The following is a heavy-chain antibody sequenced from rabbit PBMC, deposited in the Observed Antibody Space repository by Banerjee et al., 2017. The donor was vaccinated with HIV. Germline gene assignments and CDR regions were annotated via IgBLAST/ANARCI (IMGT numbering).Heavy chain of an antibody. CDR1: GIDFSSYYY. CDR2: IYTDSGST. Sequence: QSLEESGGGLVQPEGSLTLTCKASGIDFSSYYYMCWVRQAPGKGLEWIACIYTDSGSTYYASWAKGRFTISKTSSTTVTLQMTSLTAADTATYFCARDHVDGTYGTWGQGTLVTVS. D-gene: IGHD6-1*01. J-gene: IGHJ6*01. CDR3: ARDHVDGTYGT. V-gene: IGHV1S40*01.